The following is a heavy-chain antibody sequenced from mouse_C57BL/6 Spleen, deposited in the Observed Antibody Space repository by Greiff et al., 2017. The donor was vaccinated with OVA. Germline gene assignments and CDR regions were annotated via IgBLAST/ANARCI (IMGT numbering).Heavy chain of an antibody. D-gene: IGHD1-1*01. CDR2: INPSNGGT. CDR3: ARGGVYGRYYFDY. CDR1: GYTFTSYW. V-gene: IGHV1-53*01. Sequence: QVQLQQPGTELVKPGASVKLSCKASGYTFTSYWMHWVKQRPGQGLEWIGNINPSNGGTNYNEKFKSKAPLTVDKSSSTAYMQLSSLTSEDSAVYYCARGGVYGRYYFDYWGQGTTLTVSS. J-gene: IGHJ2*01.